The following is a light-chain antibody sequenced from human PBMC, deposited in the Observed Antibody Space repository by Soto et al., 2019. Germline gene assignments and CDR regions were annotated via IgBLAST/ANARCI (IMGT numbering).Light chain of an antibody. CDR3: QQYASSPLT. Sequence: EIVLTQSPGTLSLSPGERATLSCRASQTVGNKSLAWYQQKPGQTPRLLIHGASNRDTGIPDRISGSGSGTDFTLFISRLEPEDFAVYYCQQYASSPLTFGGGTKVEIK. CDR2: GAS. V-gene: IGKV3-20*01. J-gene: IGKJ4*01. CDR1: QTVGNKS.